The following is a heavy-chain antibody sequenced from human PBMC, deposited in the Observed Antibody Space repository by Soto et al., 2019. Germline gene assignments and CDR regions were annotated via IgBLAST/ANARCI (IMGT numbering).Heavy chain of an antibody. Sequence: QVQLVESGGGVVQPGRSLRLSCAASGFTFSSYGMHWVRQAPGKGLEWVAVIWYDGSNKYYADSVKGRFTISRDNSKNTLYLQMNSLRAEDTAVYYCARDRITIFGVAAPFDYWGQGTLVTVSS. CDR3: ARDRITIFGVAAPFDY. CDR1: GFTFSSYG. J-gene: IGHJ4*02. D-gene: IGHD3-3*01. CDR2: IWYDGSNK. V-gene: IGHV3-33*01.